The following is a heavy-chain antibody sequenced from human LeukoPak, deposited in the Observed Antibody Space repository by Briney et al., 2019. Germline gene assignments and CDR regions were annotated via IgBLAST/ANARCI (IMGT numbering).Heavy chain of an antibody. CDR2: ISSRSDTI. D-gene: IGHD4-23*01. CDR3: ARDFWDYGGDY. J-gene: IGHJ4*02. Sequence: GGSLRLSCAASGFTFSDYFRSWIRQAPGKGLEWVSYISSRSDTIFYADSVKGRFTISRDNAKNSLYLQMNSLRAEDTAVYYCARDFWDYGGDYWGQGTLVTVSS. CDR1: GFTFSDYF. V-gene: IGHV3-11*01.